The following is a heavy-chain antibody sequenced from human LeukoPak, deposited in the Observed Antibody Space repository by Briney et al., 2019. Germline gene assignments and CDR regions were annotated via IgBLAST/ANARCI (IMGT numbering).Heavy chain of an antibody. CDR2: VDPEDGET. J-gene: IGHJ4*02. D-gene: IGHD1-26*01. Sequence: ASVKVSCKVSGYTFTDYYMHWVQQAPGKGLEWMGLVDPEDGETIYAEKFQGRVTITADTSTDTAYMELSSLRSEDTAVYYCAILGSYSKVSEFDYWGQGTLVTVSS. CDR1: GYTFTDYY. CDR3: AILGSYSKVSEFDY. V-gene: IGHV1-69-2*01.